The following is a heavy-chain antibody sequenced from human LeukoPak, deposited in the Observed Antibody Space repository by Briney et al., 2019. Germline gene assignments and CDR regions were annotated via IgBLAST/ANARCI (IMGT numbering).Heavy chain of an antibody. Sequence: PGGSLRLSCAASGFTVSSNYMSWVRQAPGKGLEWVSVIYSGGSTYYADSVKGRFTISRDNSKNTLYLQMNSLRAEDTAVYYCAKGPNYYDSSGYYWLENYFDYWGQGTLVTVSS. CDR2: IYSGGST. J-gene: IGHJ4*02. CDR3: AKGPNYYDSSGYYWLENYFDY. CDR1: GFTVSSNY. V-gene: IGHV3-53*01. D-gene: IGHD3-22*01.